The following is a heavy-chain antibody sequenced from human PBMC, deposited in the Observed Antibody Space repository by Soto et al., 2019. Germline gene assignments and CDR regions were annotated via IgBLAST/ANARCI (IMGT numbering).Heavy chain of an antibody. V-gene: IGHV3-66*01. CDR2: IYSGGST. CDR1: GFTVSSNY. J-gene: IGHJ4*02. Sequence: GGSLRLSCATSGFTVSSNYMSWVRQAPGKGLEWVSVIYSGGSTYYADSVKGRFTISRDNSKNTLYLQMNSLRAEDTAVYYCARTNKDCTNGVCYLYYFDYWGQGTLVTVSS. CDR3: ARTNKDCTNGVCYLYYFDY. D-gene: IGHD2-8*01.